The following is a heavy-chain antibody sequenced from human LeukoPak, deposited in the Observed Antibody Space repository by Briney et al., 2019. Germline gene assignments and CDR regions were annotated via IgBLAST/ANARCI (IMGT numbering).Heavy chain of an antibody. D-gene: IGHD2-2*01. Sequence: SGTLSLTCTVSGDSISSYYWWSWVRLPPGKGLEWIGEIYHSGSTNYSPSLKSRVTISVDKSKNHSSLKLSSVTAADTAMYYCARVKRKYQLLKPLHDTASHYFDYWGQGTLVTVSS. V-gene: IGHV4-4*02. CDR3: ARVKRKYQLLKPLHDTASHYFDY. CDR1: GDSISSYYW. CDR2: IYHSGST. J-gene: IGHJ4*02.